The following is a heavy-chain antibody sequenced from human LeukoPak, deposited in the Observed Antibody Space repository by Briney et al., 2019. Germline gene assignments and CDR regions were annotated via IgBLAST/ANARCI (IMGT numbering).Heavy chain of an antibody. D-gene: IGHD3-10*01. CDR2: IWYDGSNK. J-gene: IGHJ4*02. CDR3: AKDFRGSGSTFDY. V-gene: IGHV3-30*02. CDR1: GFTFSSYG. Sequence: GGSLRLSCAASGFTFSSYGMHWVRQAPGKGLEWVAVIWYDGSNKYYADSVKGRFTISRDNSKNTLYLQMNSLRAEDTAVYYCAKDFRGSGSTFDYWGQGTLVTVSS.